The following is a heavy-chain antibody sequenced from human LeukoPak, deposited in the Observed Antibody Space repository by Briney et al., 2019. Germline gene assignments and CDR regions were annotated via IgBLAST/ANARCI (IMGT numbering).Heavy chain of an antibody. Sequence: PGGSLRLSCAASGFTFSSYAMHWVRQAPGKGLEYVSAISSNGGSTYYANSVKGRFTISRDNSKNTLYLQMNSLRAEDTAVYHCARDDISSGYYVDYWGQGTLVTVSS. CDR2: ISSNGGST. D-gene: IGHD3-22*01. CDR1: GFTFSSYA. V-gene: IGHV3-64*01. J-gene: IGHJ4*02. CDR3: ARDDISSGYYVDY.